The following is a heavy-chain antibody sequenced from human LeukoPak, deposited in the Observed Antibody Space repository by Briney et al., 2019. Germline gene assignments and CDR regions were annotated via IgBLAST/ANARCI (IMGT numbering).Heavy chain of an antibody. CDR3: ARSYTRGLFSYYYYYMDV. CDR2: MNPNSGNT. CDR1: GYTFTSYD. V-gene: IGHV1-8*01. Sequence: ASVKVSCKASGYTFTSYDINWVRQATGQGLEWMGWMNPNSGNTGYAQKFQGRVTMTRNTSISTAYMELSSLRSEDTAVYYCARSYTRGLFSYYYYYMDVWGKGTTVTVSS. J-gene: IGHJ6*03. D-gene: IGHD3-10*01.